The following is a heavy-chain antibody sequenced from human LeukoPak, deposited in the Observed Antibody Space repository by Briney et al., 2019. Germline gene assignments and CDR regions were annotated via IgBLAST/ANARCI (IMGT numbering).Heavy chain of an antibody. Sequence: SVKLSCKASGGTFSSYAISWVRQAPGQGLEWMGRIIPILGIANYAQKFQGRVTITADKSTSTAYMEVSSLRSEDTAVYYCARLWKYYYGSGSLNWFDPWGQGTLVTVSS. CDR1: GGTFSSYA. J-gene: IGHJ5*02. V-gene: IGHV1-69*04. CDR3: ARLWKYYYGSGSLNWFDP. D-gene: IGHD3-10*01. CDR2: IIPILGIA.